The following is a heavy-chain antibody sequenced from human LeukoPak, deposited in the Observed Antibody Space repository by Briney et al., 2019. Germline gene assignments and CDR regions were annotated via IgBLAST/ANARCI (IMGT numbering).Heavy chain of an antibody. J-gene: IGHJ4*02. CDR1: GFSISGHY. Sequence: GGSLRLSCAASGFSISGHYMDWVRQAPGKGLEWVGRSRDKANNYVPEYAASVKDRFSISRDESKNSVYLQMNRLEREDTALYYCARVSSRSQNDFWGQGTPVTVSS. CDR3: ARVSSRSQNDF. V-gene: IGHV3-72*01. CDR2: SRDKANNYVP.